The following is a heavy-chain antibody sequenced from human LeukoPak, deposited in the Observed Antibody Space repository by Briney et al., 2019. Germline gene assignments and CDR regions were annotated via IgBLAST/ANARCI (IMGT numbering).Heavy chain of an antibody. CDR2: ISGSGSGSSM. CDR3: VRDAGSTSIRGDY. CDR1: GFIFSTYS. D-gene: IGHD2/OR15-2a*01. V-gene: IGHV3-48*01. Sequence: GGSLRPSCAASGFIFSTYSMDWVRQAPGKGLEWVAFISGSGSGSSMHYADSAKGRFTISRDDVRNSLFLQMNSLRVEDTGVYYCVRDAGSTSIRGDYWGQGALVTVSS. J-gene: IGHJ4*02.